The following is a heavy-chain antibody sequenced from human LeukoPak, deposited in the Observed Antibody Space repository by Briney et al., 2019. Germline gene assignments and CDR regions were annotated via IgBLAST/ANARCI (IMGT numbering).Heavy chain of an antibody. V-gene: IGHV3-48*01. D-gene: IGHD1-1*01. CDR1: GFTFSSYT. CDR2: ISGSSTAM. J-gene: IGHJ4*02. Sequence: PGGSLRLSCAASGFTFSSYTMEWVRQAPGKGLEWVSDISGSSTAMHYADSVKGRFTISRDNDKNSLYLQMNSLRAEDTAVYHCAKSRGAHNVFDYWGQGTLVTVSS. CDR3: AKSRGAHNVFDY.